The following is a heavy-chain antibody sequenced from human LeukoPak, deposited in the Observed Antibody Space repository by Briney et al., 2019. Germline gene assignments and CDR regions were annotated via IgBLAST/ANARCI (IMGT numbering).Heavy chain of an antibody. CDR3: AVCSSTSCYKGVYFDY. Sequence: ASVKVSCKASGYTFTGYYMHWVRQAPGQGLEWMGWINPDSGGTSYAQKFQGWVTMTRDTSISTAYMELSRLRSDDTAVYYCAVCSSTSCYKGVYFDYWGQGTLVTVSS. V-gene: IGHV1-2*04. D-gene: IGHD2-2*02. J-gene: IGHJ4*02. CDR2: INPDSGGT. CDR1: GYTFTGYY.